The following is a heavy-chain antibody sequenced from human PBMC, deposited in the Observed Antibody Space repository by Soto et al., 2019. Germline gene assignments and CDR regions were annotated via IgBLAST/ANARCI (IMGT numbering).Heavy chain of an antibody. J-gene: IGHJ6*03. D-gene: IGHD6-19*01. CDR1: GFSLSTGKVG. Sequence: HVTLKESGPVLVKPTEPLPLTCTVSGFSLSTGKVGVSWIRQPPGKALEWLAHIFSNDEKSYRTSLKSRLTISEDTSKSQVVLTMTNVDPVDTATYYCARILFGRSVAGGYFYMDVWGKGTTVTVSS. CDR3: ARILFGRSVAGGYFYMDV. V-gene: IGHV2-26*01. CDR2: IFSNDEK.